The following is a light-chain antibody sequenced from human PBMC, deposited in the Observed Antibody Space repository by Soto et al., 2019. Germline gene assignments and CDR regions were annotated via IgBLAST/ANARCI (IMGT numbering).Light chain of an antibody. CDR2: AAS. J-gene: IGKJ3*01. CDR1: QGIGNA. V-gene: IGKV1-17*01. CDR3: LQHNSYPFT. Sequence: IQMTQSPSSLSASVGDRVTITCRASQGIGNALGWFQQKPGKAPKRLIYAASTLQSGVPSRFSGSRSGTEFTLTISSLQPEDFATYYCLQHNSYPFTFGPGTKVDNK.